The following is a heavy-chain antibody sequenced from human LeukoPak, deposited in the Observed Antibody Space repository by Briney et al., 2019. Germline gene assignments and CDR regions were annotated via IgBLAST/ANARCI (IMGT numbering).Heavy chain of an antibody. J-gene: IGHJ4*02. Sequence: KPGGSLRLSCTASGFTFGDYAMSWIRQAPGKWLEWVGFIRSKAYGETADYAASVKGRFTISRDDSKAIAYLQMNSLKTEDTAVYHCTRDRGAYNLYDYWGQGTLVTVSS. CDR1: GFTFGDYA. V-gene: IGHV3-49*05. D-gene: IGHD1-1*01. CDR2: IRSKAYGETA. CDR3: TRDRGAYNLYDY.